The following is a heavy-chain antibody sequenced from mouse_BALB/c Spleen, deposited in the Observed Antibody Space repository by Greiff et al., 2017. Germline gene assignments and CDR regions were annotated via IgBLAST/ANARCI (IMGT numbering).Heavy chain of an antibody. J-gene: IGHJ4*01. CDR2: ISNLAYSI. CDR3: ASVDYYAMDY. Sequence: EVKLVESGGGLVQPGGSRKLSCAASGFTFSDYGMAWVRQAPGKGPEWVAFISNLAYSIYYADTVTGRFTISRENAKNTLYLEMSSLRSEDTAMYYCASVDYYAMDYWGQGTSVTVSS. V-gene: IGHV5-15*02. CDR1: GFTFSDYG.